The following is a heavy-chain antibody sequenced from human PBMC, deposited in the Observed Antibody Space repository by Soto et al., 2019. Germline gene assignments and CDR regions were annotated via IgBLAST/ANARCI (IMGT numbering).Heavy chain of an antibody. CDR3: AGRVAAGGGMDV. CDR2: ISSTSSYI. CDR1: GFNFSSHT. V-gene: IGHV3-21*02. J-gene: IGHJ6*02. D-gene: IGHD6-13*01. Sequence: EVQVVESGGGLVKPGGSLRLSCAAPGFNFSSHTMTWVRQAPGKGLEWVSSISSTSSYIHYADSVKGRFTISRDNAKNSLFLQMNSLRAEDTALYYCAGRVAAGGGMDVWGQGTTVSVSS.